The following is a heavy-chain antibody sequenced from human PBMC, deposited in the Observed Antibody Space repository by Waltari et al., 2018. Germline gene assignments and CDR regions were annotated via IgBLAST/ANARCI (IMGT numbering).Heavy chain of an antibody. V-gene: IGHV1-69*10. J-gene: IGHJ4*02. D-gene: IGHD3-22*01. CDR2: IIPMLDIT. Sequence: QVQLVQSGAEVKKPGSSVKVSCTASGGTLSSHSITWVRQAPGQGLEWMGGIIPMLDITNYAQKFQGRVTITADKSTSTAYMELNSLRAEDTAVYYCARDRQPYYYDSSGYYYYFDYWGPGTLVTVSS. CDR3: ARDRQPYYYDSSGYYYYFDY. CDR1: GGTLSSHS.